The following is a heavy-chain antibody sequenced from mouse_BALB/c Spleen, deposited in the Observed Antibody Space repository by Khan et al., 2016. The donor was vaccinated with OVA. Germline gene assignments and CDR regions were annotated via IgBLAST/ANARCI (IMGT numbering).Heavy chain of an antibody. CDR2: INPSTDYT. CDR1: GYTFTSYW. D-gene: IGHD1-1*01. V-gene: IGHV1-7*01. CDR3: VNHGSSSAWFTY. J-gene: IGHJ3*01. Sequence: VQLQESGAELAKPGASVKMSCKASGYTFTSYWMHWVKQRPGQGLEWIGYINPSTDYTEYNQKFKDKATLTADKSSSTAYMQQTSLTSEDSAVYYCVNHGSSSAWFTYWGQGTLVTVSA.